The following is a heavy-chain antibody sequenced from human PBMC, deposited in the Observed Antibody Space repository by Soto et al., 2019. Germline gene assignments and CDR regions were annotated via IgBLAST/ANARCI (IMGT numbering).Heavy chain of an antibody. Sequence: QVQLVQSGAEVKKPGASVKVSCEASGYTFTDYYMHWVRQAPGQGLEWMGWINSNSGGTNYAQKFQGRVTMTRDTSITTVYMELRRLRSDDTAVYYCTRDSPSLAYCGGECYSIDYWGQGTLVTVSS. J-gene: IGHJ4*02. D-gene: IGHD2-21*01. V-gene: IGHV1-2*02. CDR3: TRDSPSLAYCGGECYSIDY. CDR2: INSNSGGT. CDR1: GYTFTDYY.